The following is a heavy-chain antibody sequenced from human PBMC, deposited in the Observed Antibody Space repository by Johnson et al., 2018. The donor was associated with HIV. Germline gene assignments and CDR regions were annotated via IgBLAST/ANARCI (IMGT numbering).Heavy chain of an antibody. D-gene: IGHD1-26*01. J-gene: IGHJ3*02. V-gene: IGHV3-53*01. CDR2: IYTGGRT. CDR1: GLTVSSNY. Sequence: VQLVESGGGLIQPGGSLRLSCVASGLTVSSNYMTWVRQAPGKGLEWVSMIYTGGRTDYADSVKGRFTVSRGNAEKSLYLQMNNLRAEDTAVYYCARDLIGGSAFDIWGQGTMVTVSS. CDR3: ARDLIGGSAFDI.